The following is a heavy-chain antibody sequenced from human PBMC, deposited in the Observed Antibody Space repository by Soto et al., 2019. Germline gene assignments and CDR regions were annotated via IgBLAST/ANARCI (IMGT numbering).Heavy chain of an antibody. D-gene: IGHD6-19*01. CDR3: ARDRGVAPPVAGNTHYYYYMDV. V-gene: IGHV1-18*01. CDR1: GYSFTNYG. Sequence: QDQLVQSGVEVKKPGASVKVSCKASGYSFTNYGITWVRQAPGQGFEWMGWSSAYNGNTKYAQKLQGRVTMTTDACTSTAYLELRSLTSDDTAVYYCARDRGVAPPVAGNTHYYYYMDVWGKGTTVTVSS. CDR2: SSAYNGNT. J-gene: IGHJ6*03.